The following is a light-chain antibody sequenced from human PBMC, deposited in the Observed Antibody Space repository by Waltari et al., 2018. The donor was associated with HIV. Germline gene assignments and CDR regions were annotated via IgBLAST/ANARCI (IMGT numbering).Light chain of an antibody. V-gene: IGLV2-14*01. Sequence: QSALTQPASVSGSPGQSITVSCTGTSSDVGGYTYVSWYQHHPGKAPKLMIYEVSRRPSGVSNRFSGSKAGNTASLTISGLQAEDEADYYCSSYTRSSTLVFGGGTKLTVL. CDR3: SSYTRSSTLV. J-gene: IGLJ2*01. CDR2: EVS. CDR1: SSDVGGYTY.